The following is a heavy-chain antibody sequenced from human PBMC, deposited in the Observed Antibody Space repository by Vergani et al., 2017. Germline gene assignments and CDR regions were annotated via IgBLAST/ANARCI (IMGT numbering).Heavy chain of an antibody. D-gene: IGHD3-9*01. Sequence: QVQVVQSGAEVKKPGASVRVSCRTSGYTFTAYYIHWVRQAPGQGLEWMGWINPNTGGANYAPKFRDRVTMTRATSINTAYMDLKRLTSDDTAVYFCARDPHDIRAVYDFWGPGTLVTVSS. J-gene: IGHJ4*02. CDR3: ARDPHDIRAVYDF. V-gene: IGHV1-2*02. CDR1: GYTFTAYY. CDR2: INPNTGGA.